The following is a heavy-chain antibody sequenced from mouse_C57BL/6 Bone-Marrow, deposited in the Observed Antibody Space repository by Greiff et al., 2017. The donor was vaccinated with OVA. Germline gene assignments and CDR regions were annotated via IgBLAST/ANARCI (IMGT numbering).Heavy chain of an antibody. CDR1: GYTFTSYW. J-gene: IGHJ3*01. CDR2: IYPGNSDT. CDR3: TNWDVYWFAY. V-gene: IGHV1-5*01. D-gene: IGHD4-1*01. Sequence: EVQLQQSGTVLARPGASVKMSCKTSGYTFTSYWMHWVKQRPGQGLEWIGAIYPGNSDTSYNQKFKGKAKLTAVTSASTAYMELSSLTNEDSAVYYCTNWDVYWFAYWGQGTLVTVSA.